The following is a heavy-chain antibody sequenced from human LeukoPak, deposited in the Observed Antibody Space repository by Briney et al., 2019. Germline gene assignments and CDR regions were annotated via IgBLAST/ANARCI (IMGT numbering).Heavy chain of an antibody. D-gene: IGHD5-12*01. CDR3: AKDDDWLRFEH. V-gene: IGHV3-23*01. Sequence: GGSLRLSCAASGFAFRYYAMSWVRQAPGKGLEWVSGISGSGGRTYYADSVKGRFTISRDNSNHMLYLQMNSLIAEDTAIYYCAKDDDWLRFEHWGRGTPVSVSS. CDR2: ISGSGGRT. CDR1: GFAFRYYA. J-gene: IGHJ4*02.